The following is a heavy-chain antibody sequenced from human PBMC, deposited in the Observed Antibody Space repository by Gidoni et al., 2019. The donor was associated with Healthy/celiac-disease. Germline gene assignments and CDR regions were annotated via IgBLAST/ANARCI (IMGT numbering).Heavy chain of an antibody. Sequence: QVQLVQSGAEVKKPGASVKVSCKASGYPFTGYYMHWVRQAPGQGLEWMGWINPNSGGTNYAQKFQGRVTMTRDTSISTAYMELSRLRSDDTAVYYCARVARFLEWLLTDYFDYWGQGTLVTVSS. CDR3: ARVARFLEWLLTDYFDY. CDR2: INPNSGGT. J-gene: IGHJ4*02. CDR1: GYPFTGYY. V-gene: IGHV1-2*02. D-gene: IGHD3-3*01.